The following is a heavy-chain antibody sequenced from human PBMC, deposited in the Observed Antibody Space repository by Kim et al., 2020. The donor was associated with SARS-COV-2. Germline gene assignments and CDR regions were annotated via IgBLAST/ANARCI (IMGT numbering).Heavy chain of an antibody. CDR2: IYYSGST. V-gene: IGHV4-31*03. D-gene: IGHD1-1*01. CDR3: ARESWTGTTHKRTTFDY. J-gene: IGHJ4*02. Sequence: SETLSLTCTVSGGSISSGGYYWSWIRQYPGKGLEWIGYIYYSGSTYYNPSLKSRVTISVDTSKNQFSLKLSSVTAADTAVYYCARESWTGTTHKRTTFDYWGQGTLVTVSS. CDR1: GGSISSGGYY.